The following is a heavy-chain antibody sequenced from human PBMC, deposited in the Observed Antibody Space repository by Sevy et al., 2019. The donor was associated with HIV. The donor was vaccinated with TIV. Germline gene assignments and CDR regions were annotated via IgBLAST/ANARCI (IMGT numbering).Heavy chain of an antibody. J-gene: IGHJ4*02. Sequence: GGSLRLSCAASGFTFDSYAMHWVRQVAGKGLEWVSTISGSGYATYYADSVKGRFIISRDTSRNTLYLQMNSLRVEDSAVYVCAKDRVTVVGVVVTFDSWGQGTLVTVSS. D-gene: IGHD3-3*01. CDR1: GFTFDSYA. CDR2: ISGSGYAT. V-gene: IGHV3-23*01. CDR3: AKDRVTVVGVVVTFDS.